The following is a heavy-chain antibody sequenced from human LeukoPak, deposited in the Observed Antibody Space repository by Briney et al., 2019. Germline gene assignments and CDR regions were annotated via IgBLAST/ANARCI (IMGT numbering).Heavy chain of an antibody. Sequence: QTGGSLRLSCAASGFTFSSYAMSWVRQAPGKGLEWVSAISGSGGSTYYADSVKGRFTISRDNSKNTLHLQMNSLRAEDTAVYYCAKRPGYSSGWYYFDYWGQGTLVTVSS. D-gene: IGHD6-19*01. J-gene: IGHJ4*02. CDR3: AKRPGYSSGWYYFDY. CDR1: GFTFSSYA. CDR2: ISGSGGST. V-gene: IGHV3-23*01.